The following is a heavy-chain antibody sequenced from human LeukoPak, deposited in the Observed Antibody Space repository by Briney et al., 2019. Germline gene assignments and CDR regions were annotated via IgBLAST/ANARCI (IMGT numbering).Heavy chain of an antibody. CDR2: ISSSSSYI. J-gene: IGHJ4*02. D-gene: IGHD2-2*01. Sequence: KPGGSLRLSCAASGFTFSSYSMNWVRQAPGKGLEWVSSISSSSSYIYYADSVKGRFTISRDNSKNTLYLQMNSLRAEDTAVYYCARDFGNSYCSSTSCSDYWGQGTLVTVSS. CDR3: ARDFGNSYCSSTSCSDY. V-gene: IGHV3-21*01. CDR1: GFTFSSYS.